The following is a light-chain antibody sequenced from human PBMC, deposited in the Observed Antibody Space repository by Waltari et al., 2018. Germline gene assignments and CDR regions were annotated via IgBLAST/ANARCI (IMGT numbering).Light chain of an antibody. CDR3: AAWDDSLNGLL. J-gene: IGLJ3*02. V-gene: IGLV1-44*01. CDR1: NSNIGSTI. Sequence: SVLTQPPSASGTPGKRVTISCSGSNSNIGSTIVTWYQQLPGTAPKLLIYSNNQRPSGVPDRFSGSKSGTSASLAISGLQSEDEADYYCAAWDDSLNGLLFGGGTKLTVL. CDR2: SNN.